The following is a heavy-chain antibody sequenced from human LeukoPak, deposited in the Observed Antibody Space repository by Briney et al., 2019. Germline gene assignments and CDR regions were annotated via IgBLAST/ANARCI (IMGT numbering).Heavy chain of an antibody. V-gene: IGHV3-30-3*01. J-gene: IGHJ4*02. D-gene: IGHD6-19*01. CDR1: GFTFSSYA. Sequence: GTSLRLSCAASGFTFSSYAMHWVRQAPGKGLEWVAVISYDGSNKYYADSVKGRFTISRDNSKNTLYLQMNSLRAEDTAVYYCAKPPGLRHSSGSDWGQGTLVTVSS. CDR3: AKPPGLRHSSGSD. CDR2: ISYDGSNK.